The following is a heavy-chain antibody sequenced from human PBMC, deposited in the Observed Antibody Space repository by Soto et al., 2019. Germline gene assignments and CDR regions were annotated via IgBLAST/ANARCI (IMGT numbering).Heavy chain of an antibody. D-gene: IGHD3-10*01. CDR2: IFSGGST. V-gene: IGHV3-66*01. CDR1: GFTVSSNY. Sequence: PGGSLRLSCAASGFTVSSNYMSWVRQAPGKGLEWVQVIFSGGSTYYADSVKGRFTISRDNSKNTLYLQMNSLRAEDTAVYYCARDMVRGMDVWGQGTTVTVSS. CDR3: ARDMVRGMDV. J-gene: IGHJ6*02.